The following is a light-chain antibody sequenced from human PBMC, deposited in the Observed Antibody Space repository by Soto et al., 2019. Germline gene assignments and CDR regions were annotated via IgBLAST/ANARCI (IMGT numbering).Light chain of an antibody. CDR3: SSYTTGTSVV. CDR1: NSDVGAYNY. V-gene: IGLV2-14*01. CDR2: DVS. Sequence: QSALTQPASVSGSPGQSITISCTRTNSDVGAYNYVSWYQQHPGKAPKLMIYDVSNRPSGVSDRFSGSKSGNTASLTIAGLQAEDEADYYCSSYTTGTSVVFGGGTKLTVL. J-gene: IGLJ2*01.